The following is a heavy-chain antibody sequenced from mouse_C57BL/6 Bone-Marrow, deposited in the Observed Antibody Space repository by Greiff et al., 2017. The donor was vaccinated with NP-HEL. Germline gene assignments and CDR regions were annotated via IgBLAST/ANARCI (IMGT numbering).Heavy chain of an antibody. CDR2: INPGDGDT. CDR3: ARDTTVVDAMDY. J-gene: IGHJ4*01. CDR1: GYAFSSSW. Sequence: QVQLQQSGPELVKPGASVKISCKASGYAFSSSWMNWVKQRPGKGLEWIGRINPGDGDTNYNGKFKGKATLTADKSSSTAYMQLSSLTSEDSAVYFCARDTTVVDAMDYWGQGTSVTVSS. D-gene: IGHD1-1*01. V-gene: IGHV1-82*01.